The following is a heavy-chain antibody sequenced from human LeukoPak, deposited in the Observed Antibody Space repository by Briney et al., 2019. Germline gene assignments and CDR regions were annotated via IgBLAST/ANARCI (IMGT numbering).Heavy chain of an antibody. CDR3: ASFDDGYFDY. V-gene: IGHV4-59*08. CDR1: GGSISSYY. D-gene: IGHD3-16*01. CDR2: IYYSGST. J-gene: IGHJ4*02. Sequence: SETLSLTCTVSGGSISSYYWSWIRQPPGKGLEWIGYIYYSGSTNYNPSLKSRVTISVDTSKNQFSLKLSSVTAADTAVYYCASFDDGYFDYWGQGTLVTVSS.